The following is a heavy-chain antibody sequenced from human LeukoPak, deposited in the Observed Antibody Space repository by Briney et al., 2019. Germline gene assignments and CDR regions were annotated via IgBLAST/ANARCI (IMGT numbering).Heavy chain of an antibody. CDR3: ARTYSSSWYDY. Sequence: PGGALRLSWGASGLRFMRNYMRWGRQAPGKGLEWVSSISSSSSYIYYADSVKGRFTISGDNAKNSLYLQMNSLRAEDTAVYYCARTYSSSWYDYWGQGTLVTVSS. J-gene: IGHJ4*02. CDR2: ISSSSSYI. D-gene: IGHD6-13*01. V-gene: IGHV3-21*01. CDR1: GLRFMRNY.